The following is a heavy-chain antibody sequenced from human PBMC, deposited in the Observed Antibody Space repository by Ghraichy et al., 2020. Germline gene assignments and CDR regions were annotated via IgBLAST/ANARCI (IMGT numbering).Heavy chain of an antibody. V-gene: IGHV3-23*01. CDR2: ISGSGGST. Sequence: GGSLRLSCAASGFTFSSYAMSWVRQAPGKGLEWVSAISGSGGSTYYADSVKGRFTISRDNSKNTLYLQMNSLRAEDTAVYYCANLGYDNAYYYYGMDVWGQGTTVTVSS. CDR1: GFTFSSYA. D-gene: IGHD5-12*01. J-gene: IGHJ6*02. CDR3: ANLGYDNAYYYYGMDV.